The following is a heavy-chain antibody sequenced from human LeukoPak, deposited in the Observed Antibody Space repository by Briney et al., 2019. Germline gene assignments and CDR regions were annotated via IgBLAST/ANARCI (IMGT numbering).Heavy chain of an antibody. Sequence: GESLKISCKGSGYSFTSYWIGWVRQMPGKGLEWMGIIHPGDSDTRYSPSFQGQVTISADKSISTAYLQWSSLKASDTAMYYCARRPPTYSSSWYFDYWGQGTLVTVSS. CDR3: ARRPPTYSSSWYFDY. CDR2: IHPGDSDT. J-gene: IGHJ4*02. CDR1: GYSFTSYW. V-gene: IGHV5-51*01. D-gene: IGHD6-13*01.